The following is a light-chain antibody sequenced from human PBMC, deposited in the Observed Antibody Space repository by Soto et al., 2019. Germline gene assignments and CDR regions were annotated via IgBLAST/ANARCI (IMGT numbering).Light chain of an antibody. CDR2: AAS. Sequence: DIQMTQSPSSLSASVGDRVTVTCRASQGLSNYLAWYQQKPGKVPKLLIYAASTLQSGVPSRFSGSGSATDFPLTISSLQPEDVATYYCQKYNTAPWTFGQGTKVEIK. CDR3: QKYNTAPWT. CDR1: QGLSNY. V-gene: IGKV1-27*01. J-gene: IGKJ1*01.